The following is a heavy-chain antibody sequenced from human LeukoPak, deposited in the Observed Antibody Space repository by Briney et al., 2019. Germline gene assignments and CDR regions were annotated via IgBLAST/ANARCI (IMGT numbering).Heavy chain of an antibody. V-gene: IGHV3-23*01. CDR3: ANPQSRGYDYLDY. CDR1: KFTFSSYA. J-gene: IGHJ4*02. CDR2: IGGTGAST. Sequence: GGSLRLSRAASKFTFSSYAMSWVRQAPGKGLEWVSAIGGTGASTYYADSVKGRFTISRDNSKNTLYLQMNSLRGDDTAVYYCANPQSRGYDYLDYWGQGTLVTVSS. D-gene: IGHD5-12*01.